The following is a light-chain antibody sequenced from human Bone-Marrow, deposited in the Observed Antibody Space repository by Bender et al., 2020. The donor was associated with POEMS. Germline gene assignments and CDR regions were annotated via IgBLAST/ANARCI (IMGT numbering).Light chain of an antibody. CDR2: EVT. CDR1: SSDIGSYNL. V-gene: IGLV2-23*02. CDR3: CSYAGYSTLA. J-gene: IGLJ2*01. Sequence: QSALTQPASVSGSPGQSITISCTGSSSDIGSYNLVSWYQQHPGKAPKLMIYEVTQRPTGVSNRFSGSKSGDTASLTISGLQAEDEADYYCCSYAGYSTLAFGGGTKLTVL.